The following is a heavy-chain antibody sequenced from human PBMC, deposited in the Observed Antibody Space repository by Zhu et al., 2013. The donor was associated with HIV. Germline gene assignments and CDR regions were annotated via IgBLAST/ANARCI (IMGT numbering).Heavy chain of an antibody. Sequence: VQLVQSGAEVKKPGASVKVSCKASGYTFTTYGISWVRQAPGQGLEWMGWINPNSGGTEYAQKFQGRVTMTRDMSISTAYMELSRLRSDDTAVYYCARMYYYDSSGYSYGMDVWGQGTTVTVSS. CDR3: ARMYYYDSSGYSYGMDV. CDR1: GYTFTTYG. D-gene: IGHD3-22*01. CDR2: INPNSGGT. J-gene: IGHJ6*02. V-gene: IGHV1-2*02.